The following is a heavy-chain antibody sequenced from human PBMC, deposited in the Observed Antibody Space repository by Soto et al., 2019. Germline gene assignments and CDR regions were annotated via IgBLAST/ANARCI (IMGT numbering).Heavy chain of an antibody. CDR1: GISLSTGGVG. CDR2: IYWDDDK. D-gene: IGHD3-22*01. Sequence: QITLKESGPTLVKPTQTLTLTCTFSGISLSTGGVGVGWISQPPGKALEWLALIYWDDDKRYSPSLKIRLTITNDTTENQVSLTSTNTDPEDTPTSYCAHRQSYYSDSSRQYPYFDYWVQGTLVTVSS. V-gene: IGHV2-5*02. CDR3: AHRQSYYSDSSRQYPYFDY. J-gene: IGHJ4*02.